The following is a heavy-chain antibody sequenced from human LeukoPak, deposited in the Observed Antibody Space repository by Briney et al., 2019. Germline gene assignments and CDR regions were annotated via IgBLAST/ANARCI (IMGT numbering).Heavy chain of an antibody. CDR1: GFIFSSYS. CDR2: ISSSSSSI. D-gene: IGHD3-9*01. CDR3: AKDPLYYDILTGYYIPGSGFDY. Sequence: GGSLRLSCAASGFIFSSYSMNWVRQAPGKGLEWVSYISSSSSSIYYADSVKGRFTISRDNSKNTLYLQMNSLRAEDTAVYYCAKDPLYYDILTGYYIPGSGFDYWGQGTLVTVSS. J-gene: IGHJ4*02. V-gene: IGHV3-48*01.